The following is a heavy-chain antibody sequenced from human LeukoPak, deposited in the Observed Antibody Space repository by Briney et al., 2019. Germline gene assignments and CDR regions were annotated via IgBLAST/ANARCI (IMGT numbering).Heavy chain of an antibody. CDR1: GFTFSSYA. V-gene: IGHV3-30-3*01. Sequence: GGSLRLSCAASGFTFSSYAMHWVRQAPGKGLEWVAVVSYDGSNKNYADSVKGRFTISRDNSKNTLYLQMNSLRAEDTAVYYCAKANSGTSWFGELLFNFDYWGQGTLVTVSS. CDR3: AKANSGTSWFGELLFNFDY. J-gene: IGHJ4*02. D-gene: IGHD3-10*01. CDR2: VSYDGSNK.